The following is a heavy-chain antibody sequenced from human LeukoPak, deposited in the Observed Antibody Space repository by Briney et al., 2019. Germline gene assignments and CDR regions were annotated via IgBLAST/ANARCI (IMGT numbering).Heavy chain of an antibody. CDR1: GLTFSGSA. Sequence: PGGSLRLSCAASGLTFSGSAMHWVRQASGKGLEWVGRIRSKANSYATAYAASVKGRFTISRDDSKNTLYLQMGSLRAEDMAVYYCARGIPHFDYWGQGTLVTVSS. V-gene: IGHV3-73*01. CDR2: IRSKANSYAT. D-gene: IGHD1-14*01. J-gene: IGHJ4*02. CDR3: ARGIPHFDY.